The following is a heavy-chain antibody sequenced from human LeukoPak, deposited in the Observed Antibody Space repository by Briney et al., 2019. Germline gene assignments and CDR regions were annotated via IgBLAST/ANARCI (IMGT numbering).Heavy chain of an antibody. D-gene: IGHD6-13*01. CDR2: IKQEGSEK. CDR3: ARDTAAAALYYYYGMDV. J-gene: IGHJ6*02. Sequence: GGSLRLSCAASRFSFSTYWMSWVRQAPGKGLEWVANIKQEGSEKYYVDSVKGRFTISRDNAENSLYLQMNSLRAEDTAVYYCARDTAAAALYYYYGMDVWGQGTTVTVSS. V-gene: IGHV3-7*05. CDR1: RFSFSTYW.